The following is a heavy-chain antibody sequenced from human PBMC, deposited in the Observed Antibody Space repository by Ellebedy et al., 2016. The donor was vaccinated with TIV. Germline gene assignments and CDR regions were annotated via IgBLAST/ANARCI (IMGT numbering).Heavy chain of an antibody. CDR3: ARVGNYYGGNPSYYFDY. CDR1: GYTFTAYY. Sequence: AASVKVSCKVSGYTFTAYYIHWARQAPGQGLEWVGWINPNSGGTNYAQKFQGRVTMTKDTSISTAYMELSRLRSDDTAVYYCARVGNYYGGNPSYYFDYWGQGTLVTVSS. D-gene: IGHD4-23*01. J-gene: IGHJ4*02. CDR2: INPNSGGT. V-gene: IGHV1-2*02.